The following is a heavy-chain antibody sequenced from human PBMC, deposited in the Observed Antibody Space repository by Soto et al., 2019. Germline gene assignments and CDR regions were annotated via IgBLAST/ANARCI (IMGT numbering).Heavy chain of an antibody. V-gene: IGHV4-59*01. D-gene: IGHD3-22*01. Sequence: PSETLSLTCTVSGGSISSYYWSWIRQPPGKGLEWIAYIYYTGSTNYNPSLKSRVTLSADTSKNQFSLKLISVTVADTAMYYCARVDSSGSYFDYWGQGTLDTVSS. J-gene: IGHJ4*02. CDR3: ARVDSSGSYFDY. CDR1: GGSISSYY. CDR2: IYYTGST.